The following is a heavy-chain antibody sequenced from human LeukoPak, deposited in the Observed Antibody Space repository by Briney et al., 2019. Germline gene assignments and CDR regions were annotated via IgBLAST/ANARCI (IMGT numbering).Heavy chain of an antibody. J-gene: IGHJ2*01. V-gene: IGHV4-39*01. CDR2: IYYSGST. CDR3: ARLYNQTKYRLGYFDL. CDR1: GGSISSSSYY. D-gene: IGHD1-14*01. Sequence: SETLSLTCTVSGGSISSSSYYWGWIRQPPGKGLEWIGSIYYSGSTYYDPSLKSRVTISVDTSKNQFSLKLSSVTAADTVVYYCARLYNQTKYRLGYFDLWGRGTLVTVSS.